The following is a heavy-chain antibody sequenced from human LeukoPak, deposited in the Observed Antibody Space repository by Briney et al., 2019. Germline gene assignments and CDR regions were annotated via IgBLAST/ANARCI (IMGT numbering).Heavy chain of an antibody. CDR3: ARKSASGNYPLDY. Sequence: GGSLRLSCAASGFTFSSYEMNWVRQAPGKGLEWVSVISADSATTFYAYSVKGRFTISRDNAKNTVFLQMSSLRAEDTALYYCARKSASGNYPLDYWGQGTLVTVSS. V-gene: IGHV3-23*01. D-gene: IGHD3-10*01. CDR2: ISADSATT. CDR1: GFTFSSYE. J-gene: IGHJ4*02.